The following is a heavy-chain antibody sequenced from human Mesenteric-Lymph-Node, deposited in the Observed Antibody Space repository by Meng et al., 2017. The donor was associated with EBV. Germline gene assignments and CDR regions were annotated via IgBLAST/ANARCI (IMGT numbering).Heavy chain of an antibody. Sequence: QLQLQESASGLVRPSQTLSLTCAVSGGSIISGGYSWSWIRQAPGKGLEWIGFIYHSGTTYLNPSLRSRVNLSVDTSKNQFSLNLRSVSAADTAIYYCARSAGGDYFDYWGQGTLVTVSS. CDR2: IYHSGTT. V-gene: IGHV4-30-2*01. CDR1: GGSIISGGYS. J-gene: IGHJ4*02. D-gene: IGHD1-26*01. CDR3: ARSAGGDYFDY.